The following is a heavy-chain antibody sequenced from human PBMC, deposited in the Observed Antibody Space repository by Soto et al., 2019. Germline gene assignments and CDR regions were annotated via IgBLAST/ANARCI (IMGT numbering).Heavy chain of an antibody. CDR3: AREEWLDKYYYGMDV. D-gene: IGHD3-3*01. V-gene: IGHV1-46*01. CDR2: INPSGGST. J-gene: IGHJ6*02. Sequence: ASVRVSCKASGYTFTSYYMHWVRQAPGQGPEWMGIINPSGGSTSYAQKFQGRVTMTRDTSTSTVYMELSSLRSEDTAVYYCAREEWLDKYYYGMDVWGQGTTVTVSS. CDR1: GYTFTSYY.